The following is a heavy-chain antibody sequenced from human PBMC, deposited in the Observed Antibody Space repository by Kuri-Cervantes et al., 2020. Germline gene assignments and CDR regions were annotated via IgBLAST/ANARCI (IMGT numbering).Heavy chain of an antibody. CDR3: AGGVTTVGRFDY. Sequence: SETLSLTCTVSGYSISSGYYWGWIRQPPGKGLEWIGNIYHSGSAYYNPSLKSRVTISVDTSKNQFSLKLSSVTAADTAVYYCAGGVTTVGRFDYWGQGTLVTVSS. D-gene: IGHD4-17*01. V-gene: IGHV4-38-2*02. CDR2: IYHSGSA. CDR1: GYSISSGYY. J-gene: IGHJ4*02.